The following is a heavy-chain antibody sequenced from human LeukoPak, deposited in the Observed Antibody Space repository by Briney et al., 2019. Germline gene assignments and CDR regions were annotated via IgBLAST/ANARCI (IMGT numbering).Heavy chain of an antibody. CDR2: VYSSGST. V-gene: IGHV4-4*07. CDR3: ARETNWNFDYYCYMDV. CDR1: GASISTYY. D-gene: IGHD1-7*01. Sequence: SETLCLTCNVSGASISTYYWSWNRQPAGKGLGWFGRVYSSGSTDYDPSLKSRVTMSGDTSKNQFSLKMTHVTAEDTAVYYCARETNWNFDYYCYMDVWGKGTTVTVSS. J-gene: IGHJ6*03.